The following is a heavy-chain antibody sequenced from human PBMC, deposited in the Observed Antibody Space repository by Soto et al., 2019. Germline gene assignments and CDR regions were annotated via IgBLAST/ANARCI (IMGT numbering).Heavy chain of an antibody. CDR1: GFILNNYG. D-gene: IGHD1-7*01. CDR2: IWFDGSLK. CDR3: ARADGGNYNHYYYGMDV. J-gene: IGHJ6*02. V-gene: IGHV3-33*01. Sequence: QVQLVESGGGVVQPGRSLRLSCVASGFILNNYGIHWVRQAPGKGLEWVAIIWFDGSLKFYADSVRGRFTISRDNSKNTLQLQMNSLRAEDTAVYHCARADGGNYNHYYYGMDVWGQGTTVTVSS.